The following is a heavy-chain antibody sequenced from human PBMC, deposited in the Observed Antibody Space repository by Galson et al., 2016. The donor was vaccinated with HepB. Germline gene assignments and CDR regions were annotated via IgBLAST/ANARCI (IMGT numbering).Heavy chain of an antibody. D-gene: IGHD2-21*02. CDR1: SGSISSSRYY. J-gene: IGHJ3*02. V-gene: IGHV4-39*01. CDR2: VYYSGTA. Sequence: SETLSLTCTVSSGSISSSRYYWGWIRQPPGKGLEWIGSVYYSGTAYYNPSLKSRVTISVDTSKNQFSLKLSSVTAADTAFYYCARHRTYGDSPAAFEIWGQGTMVTVSS. CDR3: ARHRTYGDSPAAFEI.